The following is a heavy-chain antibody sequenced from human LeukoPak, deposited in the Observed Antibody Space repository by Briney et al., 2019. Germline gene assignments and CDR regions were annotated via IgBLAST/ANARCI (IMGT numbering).Heavy chain of an antibody. Sequence: GGSLRLSCAASGFTFSNHAMHWVRQAPGKGLEWVAIIWYDGSDKYYADSVKGRFTFSRDNSKNTLYLLMNSLRTADTAAYYCARAAAGGSNSFDIWGQGTMVTVSS. CDR3: ARAAAGGSNSFDI. V-gene: IGHV3-33*01. J-gene: IGHJ3*02. D-gene: IGHD6-13*01. CDR2: IWYDGSDK. CDR1: GFTFSNHA.